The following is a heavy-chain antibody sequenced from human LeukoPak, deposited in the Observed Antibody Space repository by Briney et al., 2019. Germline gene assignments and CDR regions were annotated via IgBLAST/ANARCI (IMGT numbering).Heavy chain of an antibody. Sequence: GGSLGLSCAASGFTFSDYYMSWIRQAPGKGLEWVSYISSSGSTIYYADSVKGRFTISRDNAKNSLYLQMNSLRAEDTAVYYCARDVDYGAWFDYWGQGTLVTVSS. CDR2: ISSSGSTI. CDR1: GFTFSDYY. CDR3: ARDVDYGAWFDY. J-gene: IGHJ4*02. V-gene: IGHV3-11*01. D-gene: IGHD4-17*01.